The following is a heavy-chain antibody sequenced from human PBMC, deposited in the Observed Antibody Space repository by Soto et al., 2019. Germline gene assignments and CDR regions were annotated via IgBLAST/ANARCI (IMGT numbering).Heavy chain of an antibody. CDR2: IRNRANRYAT. J-gene: IGHJ4*02. CDR3: TTDDPINRY. CDR1: GFTFSDHF. Sequence: GGSLRLSCAASGFTFSDHFMDWVRQAPGKGLRWVGRIRNRANRYATEYAASVDGRFTISRDDSKNTLYLQMNSLKTEDTAVYYCTTDDPINRYWGQGTLVTVSS. V-gene: IGHV3-72*01.